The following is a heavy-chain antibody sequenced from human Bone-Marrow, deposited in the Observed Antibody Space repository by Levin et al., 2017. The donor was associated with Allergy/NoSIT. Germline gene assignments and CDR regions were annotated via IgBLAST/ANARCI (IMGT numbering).Heavy chain of an antibody. V-gene: IGHV2-5*02. D-gene: IGHD6-13*01. J-gene: IGHJ5*02. Sequence: KMSGPTLVKPTQTLTLTCTFSGFSLRTTGMGVGWIRQPPGKALEWLALIYWDDDERYSPSLKSRLTITKDTSKSHVVLTMTNMGPVDTATYFCARIVFLEESPGAAAINWFDPWGQGTLVTVSS. CDR1: GFSLRTTGMG. CDR2: IYWDDDE. CDR3: ARIVFLEESPGAAAINWFDP.